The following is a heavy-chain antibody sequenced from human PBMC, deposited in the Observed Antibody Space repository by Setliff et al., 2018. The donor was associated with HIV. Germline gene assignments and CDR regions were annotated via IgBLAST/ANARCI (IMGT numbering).Heavy chain of an antibody. CDR1: GYTFTTYS. D-gene: IGHD2-2*01. CDR3: VRRAAAAEVFDY. CDR2: LHTGDGRT. Sequence: ASVKVSCKVSGYTFTTYSTHWVRQAPGQRLEWMGWLHTGDGRTSYSVKLQGRVTFTRDTSASTAYMELSSLGSEDTAVYYCVRRAAAAEVFDYWGQGTLVTGSS. J-gene: IGHJ4*02. V-gene: IGHV1-3*04.